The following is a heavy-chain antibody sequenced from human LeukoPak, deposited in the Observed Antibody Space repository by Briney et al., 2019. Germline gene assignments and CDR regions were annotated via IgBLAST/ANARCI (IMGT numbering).Heavy chain of an antibody. Sequence: PGGSLRLSCAASGFTFSNYGMHWVRQAQGKGLEWVAFSRSDAKGEYYADSVKGRFTISRDNSKNTLYLQMNSLRPDDTALHYCARDFWSGYYAGYWGRGALVTVSS. J-gene: IGHJ4*02. CDR3: ARDFWSGYYAGY. CDR1: GFTFSNYG. CDR2: SRSDAKGE. V-gene: IGHV3-30*02. D-gene: IGHD3-3*01.